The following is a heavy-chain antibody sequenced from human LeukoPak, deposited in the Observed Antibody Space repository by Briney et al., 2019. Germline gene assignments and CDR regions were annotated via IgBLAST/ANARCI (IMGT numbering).Heavy chain of an antibody. CDR3: AKEAWIYAFDI. V-gene: IGHV3-30*18. Sequence: GGSLRLSCAASGFTFSRYWMTWVRQAPGKGLEWVAVISYDGSNKYYADSVKGRFTISRDNSKNTLYLQMNSLRGEDTAVYYCAKEAWIYAFDIWGQGTMVTVSS. CDR1: GFTFSRYW. CDR2: ISYDGSNK. D-gene: IGHD1-1*01. J-gene: IGHJ3*02.